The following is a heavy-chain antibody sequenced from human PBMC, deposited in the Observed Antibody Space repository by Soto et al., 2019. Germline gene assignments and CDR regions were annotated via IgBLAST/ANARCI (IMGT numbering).Heavy chain of an antibody. D-gene: IGHD3-9*01. CDR1: GGTFSSNT. CDR2: IIPILGIA. CDR3: AREGYDILTGYYFFDY. V-gene: IGHV1-69*08. Sequence: QVQLVQSGAEVKKPGSSVKVSCKASGGTFSSNTISWVRQAPGQGLEWMGRIIPILGIANYAQKFQGRVTITADKSTSTAYMELSSLRSEDTAVYYCAREGYDILTGYYFFDYWGQGTLVTVSS. J-gene: IGHJ4*02.